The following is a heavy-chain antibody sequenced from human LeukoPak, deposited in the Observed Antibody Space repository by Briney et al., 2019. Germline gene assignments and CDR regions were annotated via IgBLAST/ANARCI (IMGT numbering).Heavy chain of an antibody. D-gene: IGHD5-18*01. CDR2: ISAHNGNT. Sequence: ASVKVSCKASGYTFTSYGISWVRQAPGQGLEWMGWISAHNGNTNYAQKLQGRVTMTRDTSISTAYMELSRLRSDDTAVYYCARSGGDVDTAMRLGDYWGQGTLVTVSS. J-gene: IGHJ4*02. CDR1: GYTFTSYG. CDR3: ARSGGDVDTAMRLGDY. V-gene: IGHV1-18*01.